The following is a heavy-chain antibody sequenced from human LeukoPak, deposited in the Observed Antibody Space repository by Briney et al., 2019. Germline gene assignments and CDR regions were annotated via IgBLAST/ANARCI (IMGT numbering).Heavy chain of an antibody. V-gene: IGHV4-59*01. Sequence: SETLSLLCSVSGGSISRYYWRWVRQHPGKGLEWIAYLFYSGSTDYNPSLESRVTISVDTAKDQFSLKLRPVTAADTAVYYCATVAVIRGVTYFDYWGQGSLVAVCS. J-gene: IGHJ4*02. CDR3: ATVAVIRGVTYFDY. CDR2: LFYSGST. CDR1: GGSISRYY. D-gene: IGHD3-10*01.